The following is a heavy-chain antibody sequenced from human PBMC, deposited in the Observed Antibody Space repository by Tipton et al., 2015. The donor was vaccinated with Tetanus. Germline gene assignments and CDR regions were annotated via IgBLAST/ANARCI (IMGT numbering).Heavy chain of an antibody. D-gene: IGHD1-26*01. CDR1: GFTFSSYS. J-gene: IGHJ4*02. CDR2: ISSSSSTI. V-gene: IGHV3-48*01. CDR3: ARDRVLGATILGYFDY. Sequence: SLRLSCAASGFTFSSYSMNWVRQAPGKGLEWVSYISSSSSTIYYADSVKGRFTISRDNAKNSLYLQMNSLRAEDTAVYYCARDRVLGATILGYFDYWGQGTLVTVSS.